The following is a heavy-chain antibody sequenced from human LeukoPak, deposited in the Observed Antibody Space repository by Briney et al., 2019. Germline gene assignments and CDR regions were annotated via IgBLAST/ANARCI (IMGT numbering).Heavy chain of an antibody. J-gene: IGHJ5*01. CDR2: FDPEDGEP. D-gene: IGHD1-1*01. Sequence: ASVKVSCMVSGYSLSELFTHWVRQAPGKGLEWMGGFDPEDGEPMYAQKFQGRVTMTGDTSTDTAYMELRSLRSEDTAVYYCATEKDELLDSWGQGTLVTVSS. CDR1: GYSLSELF. V-gene: IGHV1-24*01. CDR3: ATEKDELLDS.